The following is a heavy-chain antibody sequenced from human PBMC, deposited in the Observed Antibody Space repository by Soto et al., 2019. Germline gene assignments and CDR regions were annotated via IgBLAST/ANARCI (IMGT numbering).Heavy chain of an antibody. CDR1: GCSIHSSDW. CDR3: ARDHHYRNSWSFDS. CDR2: IFHGGTI. Sequence: SETLSLTCAVSGCSIHSSDWWNWVRQPPGKGLEWIGEIFHGGTIIYNPSLKSRVTISVDKSRNQFSLELTSVTAADTAVYYCARDHHYRNSWSFDSWGQGTLVTVSS. J-gene: IGHJ4*02. D-gene: IGHD6-13*01. V-gene: IGHV4-4*02.